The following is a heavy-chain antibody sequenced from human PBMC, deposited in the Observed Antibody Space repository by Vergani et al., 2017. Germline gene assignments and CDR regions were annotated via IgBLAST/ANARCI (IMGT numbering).Heavy chain of an antibody. V-gene: IGHV1-69*18. CDR2: IIPIFGTA. CDR3: ARDRYSNYDILTGYVS. D-gene: IGHD3-9*01. CDR1: GYTFSSYA. J-gene: IGHJ5*02. Sequence: QVQLVQSGAEVKKPGASVKVSCKASGYTFSSYAISWVRQAPGQGLEWMGRIIPIFGTANYAQKFQGRVTITADESTSTAYMELSSLRSEDTAVYYCARDRYSNYDILTGYVSWGQGTLVTVSS.